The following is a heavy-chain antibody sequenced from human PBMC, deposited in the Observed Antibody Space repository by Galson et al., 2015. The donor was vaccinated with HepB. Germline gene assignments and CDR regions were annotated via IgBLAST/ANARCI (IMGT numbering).Heavy chain of an antibody. CDR2: FGTSGDKT. J-gene: IGHJ4*02. Sequence: SLRLSCAASGFALSNSGMNWVRQAAGKGLEWVSGFGTSGDKTSYADSEKGRFNISRDNSRNTLYLQMNSLRAEDTAVYYCAKRLFVATDCWGPGTLVTVSS. D-gene: IGHD5-12*01. V-gene: IGHV3-23*01. CDR1: GFALSNSG. CDR3: AKRLFVATDC.